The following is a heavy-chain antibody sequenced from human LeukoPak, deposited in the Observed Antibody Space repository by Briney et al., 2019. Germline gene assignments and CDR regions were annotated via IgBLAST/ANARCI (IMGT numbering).Heavy chain of an antibody. J-gene: IGHJ4*02. D-gene: IGHD5-18*01. CDR3: ARDLAYSRLDY. CDR2: INPDGNKK. Sequence: GSLRLSCAVPGLTFSNSWMDWVRQAPGKGLEWVASINPDGNKKCSADSVKGRFTISRDNAENSLYLQMNSLRVEDTAFYYCARDLAYSRLDYWGQGMLVTVSS. V-gene: IGHV3-7*01. CDR1: GLTFSNSW.